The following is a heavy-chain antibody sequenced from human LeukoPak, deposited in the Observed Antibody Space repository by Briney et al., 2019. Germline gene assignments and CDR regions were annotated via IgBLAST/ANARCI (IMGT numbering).Heavy chain of an antibody. CDR1: EFTFNHYD. CDR3: ESRSGSYYGYFQH. J-gene: IGHJ1*01. Sequence: GRSLRLSCAASEFTFNHYDMAWVRQTPEKGLEWVSSISRSGDSTWYADYLKGRFTISRDNSRNTLYLQMDSLRAEDTAVYYCESRSGSYYGYFQHWGQGSLVTVSS. D-gene: IGHD1-26*01. CDR2: ISRSGDST. V-gene: IGHV3-23*01.